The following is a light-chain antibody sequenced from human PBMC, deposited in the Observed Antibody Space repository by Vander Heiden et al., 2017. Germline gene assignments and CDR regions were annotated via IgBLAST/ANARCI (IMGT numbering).Light chain of an antibody. CDR1: SSDVGGYNY. V-gene: IGLV2-8*01. CDR3: SSYAGSNNLI. Sequence: QSALTQPPSASGSPGQSVTISCTGTSSDVGGYNYVSWYQKYPGKAPKLMIFEVSKRHSGVPERFSGSKSGNTASLTVSGLQAEDEADYYCSSYAGSNNLIFGGGTKLTVL. CDR2: EVS. J-gene: IGLJ2*01.